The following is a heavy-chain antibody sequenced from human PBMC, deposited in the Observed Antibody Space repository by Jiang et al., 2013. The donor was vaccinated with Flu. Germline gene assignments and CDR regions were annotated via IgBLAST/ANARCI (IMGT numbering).Heavy chain of an antibody. CDR3: ASLTIREPYDFWSWPQDDYYYGMDV. CDR1: GFTFSSYA. D-gene: IGHD3-3*01. Sequence: VQLVESGGGVVQPGRSLRLSCAASGFTFSSYAMHWVRQAPGKGLEWVAVISYDGSNKYYADSVKGRFTISRDNSKNTLYLQMNSLRAEDTAVYYCASLTIREPYDFWSWPQDDYYYGMDVWGQGTTVTVSS. CDR2: ISYDGSNK. V-gene: IGHV3-30-3*01. J-gene: IGHJ6*02.